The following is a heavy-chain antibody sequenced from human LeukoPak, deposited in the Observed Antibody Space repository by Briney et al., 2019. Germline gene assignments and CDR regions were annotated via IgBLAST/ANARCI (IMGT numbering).Heavy chain of an antibody. CDR1: GYTFTSYG. CDR2: ISAYNGNT. Sequence: EASVKVSCKASGYTFTSYGISWVRQAPGQGLEWMGWISAYNGNTNYAQKFQGRVTITADKSTSTAYMELSSLRSEDTAVYYCVRAGDGNNANDSWGQGTLVTVSS. CDR3: VRAGDGNNANDS. J-gene: IGHJ4*02. D-gene: IGHD5-24*01. V-gene: IGHV1-18*01.